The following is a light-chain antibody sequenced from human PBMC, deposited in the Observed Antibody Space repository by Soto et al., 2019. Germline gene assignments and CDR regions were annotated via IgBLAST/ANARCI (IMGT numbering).Light chain of an antibody. CDR2: AAS. CDR1: QSISSY. J-gene: IGKJ1*01. Sequence: DIQMTQSPSSLSASVGDRVTITCRASQSISSYLNWYQQKPGKAPKLLIYAASSLQSGVPSRFSGSGSGTDFTLTISSLQPDDFATYYCQQLGTFGQGTKVDI. CDR3: QQLGT. V-gene: IGKV1-39*01.